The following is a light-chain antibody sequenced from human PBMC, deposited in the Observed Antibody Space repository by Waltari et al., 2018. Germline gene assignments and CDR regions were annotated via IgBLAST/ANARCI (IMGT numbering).Light chain of an antibody. CDR3: CSYAGSTTYWV. J-gene: IGLJ3*02. CDR1: SSDVGRYNL. Sequence: QSALTQPASVSGSPGQSITISCTGTSSDVGRYNLVSWYQQHPGKAPKLMIYGVGKRPPGVSNRFSGSKSGNTASLTISGLQAEDEAGYYCCSYAGSTTYWVFGGGTKLTVL. CDR2: GVG. V-gene: IGLV2-23*02.